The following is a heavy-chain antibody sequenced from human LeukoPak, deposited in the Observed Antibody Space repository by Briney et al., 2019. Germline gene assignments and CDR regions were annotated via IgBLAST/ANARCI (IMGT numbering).Heavy chain of an antibody. J-gene: IGHJ4*02. Sequence: PGGSLRLSCAASGFTFRSHGMHWVRQAPGKGLEWVAVIWYDRSIKYYADSVKGRFTISRDNTKNMVYVGMNSLRAEDTAVYYCARWGDGKMFDYWGQGTLVTVSS. CDR1: GFTFRSHG. D-gene: IGHD3-10*01. V-gene: IGHV3-33*01. CDR2: IWYDRSIK. CDR3: ARWGDGKMFDY.